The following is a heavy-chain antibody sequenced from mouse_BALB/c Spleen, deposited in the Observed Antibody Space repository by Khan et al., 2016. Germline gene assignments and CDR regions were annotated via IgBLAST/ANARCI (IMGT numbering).Heavy chain of an antibody. CDR1: GFNIKDTY. Sequence: VQLQQPGAELVKPGASVKLSCTASGFNIKDTYMHWVKQRPEQGLEWIGRIDPANGNTKYDPKFQGKATITADTSSNTAYLQLSSLTSEDTAVSYCARSPYDYAVGFAYWCKGTLVTVSA. CDR3: ARSPYDYAVGFAY. J-gene: IGHJ3*01. D-gene: IGHD2-4*01. CDR2: IDPANGNT. V-gene: IGHV14-3*02.